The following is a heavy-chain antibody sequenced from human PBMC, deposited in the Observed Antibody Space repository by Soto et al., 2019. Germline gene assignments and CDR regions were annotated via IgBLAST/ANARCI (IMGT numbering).Heavy chain of an antibody. V-gene: IGHV4-34*01. Sequence: SETLSLTCAVYGGSFSGYYWSWIRQPPGKGLEWIGEINHSGSTNYNPSLKSRVTISVDTSKNQFSLKLSSVTAADTAVYYCARGYSGYDLHDAFDIWGQGTMVTVSS. CDR1: GGSFSGYY. J-gene: IGHJ3*02. CDR2: INHSGST. CDR3: ARGYSGYDLHDAFDI. D-gene: IGHD5-12*01.